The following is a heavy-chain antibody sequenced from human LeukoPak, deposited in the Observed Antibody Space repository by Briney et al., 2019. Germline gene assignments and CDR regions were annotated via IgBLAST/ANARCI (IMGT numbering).Heavy chain of an antibody. Sequence: SQTLSLTCTVSGGSISSGGYYWSWIRQPPGKGLEWIGYIYHSGSTYYNPSLKSRVTISVDRSKNQFSLKLSSVTAADTAVYYCARRWRTVVTYWYFDLWGRGTLVTVSS. V-gene: IGHV4-30-2*01. CDR3: ARRWRTVVTYWYFDL. D-gene: IGHD4-23*01. J-gene: IGHJ2*01. CDR1: GGSISSGGYY. CDR2: IYHSGST.